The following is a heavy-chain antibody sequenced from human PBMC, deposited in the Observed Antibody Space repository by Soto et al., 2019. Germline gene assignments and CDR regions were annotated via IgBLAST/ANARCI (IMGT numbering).Heavy chain of an antibody. V-gene: IGHV3-23*01. CDR1: GFTFSSYA. D-gene: IGHD3-10*01. Sequence: GGSLRLSCAASGFTFSSYAMSWVRQAPGKGLEWVSAISGSGGSTYYADSVKGRFTISRDNSKNTLYLQMNSLRAEDTAVYYCAKDPQGLRLLWFGEGTTGYWGQGTLVTVSS. J-gene: IGHJ4*02. CDR2: ISGSGGST. CDR3: AKDPQGLRLLWFGEGTTGY.